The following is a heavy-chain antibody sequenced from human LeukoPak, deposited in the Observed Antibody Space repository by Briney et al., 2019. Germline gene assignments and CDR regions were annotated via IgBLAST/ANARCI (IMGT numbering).Heavy chain of an antibody. Sequence: SETLSLTCTVSGGSISSSSYYWGWIRQPPGKGLEWIGSIYYSGSTYYNPSLESRVTISVDTSKNQFSLKLSSVTAADTAVYYCARQEGLRAFDIWGQGTMVTVSS. J-gene: IGHJ3*02. D-gene: IGHD5-12*01. CDR1: GGSISSSSYY. CDR3: ARQEGLRAFDI. CDR2: IYYSGST. V-gene: IGHV4-39*01.